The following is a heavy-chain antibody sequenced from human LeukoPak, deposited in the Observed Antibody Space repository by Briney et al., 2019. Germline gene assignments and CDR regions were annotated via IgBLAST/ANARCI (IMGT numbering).Heavy chain of an antibody. Sequence: GGSLRLSCAASRFTFSHYSMNWVRQAPGKGLEWVSSISSSSSYIYYADTVKVRITIARDNAKNSLYLQMNSLTAEDTAVYYCASASRDGYNQNFDHWGQGTLVSVSS. V-gene: IGHV3-21*01. CDR2: ISSSSSYI. J-gene: IGHJ4*02. CDR1: RFTFSHYS. CDR3: ASASRDGYNQNFDH. D-gene: IGHD5-24*01.